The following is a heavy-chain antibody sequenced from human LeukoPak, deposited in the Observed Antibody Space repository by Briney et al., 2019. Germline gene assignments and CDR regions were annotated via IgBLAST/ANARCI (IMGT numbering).Heavy chain of an antibody. Sequence: PGGSLRLSCAASGFTSSNSWMLWVRQAPGRGLEWVGRIKRDIDGGTTDYAAPVKGRFTITRDDSENTLYLQMNSLKTEDTAVYYCTTDLPRSTSCSHDYWGQGTQVTVSS. D-gene: IGHD2/OR15-2a*01. J-gene: IGHJ4*02. V-gene: IGHV3-15*01. CDR3: TTDLPRSTSCSHDY. CDR1: GFTSSNSW. CDR2: IKRDIDGGTT.